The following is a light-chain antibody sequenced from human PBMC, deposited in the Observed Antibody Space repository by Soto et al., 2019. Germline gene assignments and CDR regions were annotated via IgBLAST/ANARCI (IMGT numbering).Light chain of an antibody. CDR3: SSYAGSNLWV. Sequence: QSALTQSPSASGSPGQSVTISCTGTSSDVGNYKYVSLYQQHPGKAPKLMIYEVSKRPSGVPDRFSGSKSGNTASLTVSGLQVEDEADYYCSSYAGSNLWVFGGGTKLTVL. J-gene: IGLJ3*02. CDR1: SSDVGNYKY. V-gene: IGLV2-8*01. CDR2: EVS.